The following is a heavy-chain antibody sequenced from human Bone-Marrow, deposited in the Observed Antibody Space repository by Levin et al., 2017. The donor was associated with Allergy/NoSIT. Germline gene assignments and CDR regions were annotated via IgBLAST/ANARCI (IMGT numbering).Heavy chain of an antibody. V-gene: IGHV3-66*01. D-gene: IGHD4/OR15-4a*01. J-gene: IGHJ4*02. CDR2: IYSAGST. CDR1: GFTVSNNY. CDR3: ARGGDYGNY. Sequence: PSETLSLTCAASGFTVSNNYMRWVRQPPGKGLEWVSLIYSAGSTYYADSVKGRFTISRDKSKNTLYLQMNSLRVEDTAVYYCARGGDYGNYWGQGTLVTVSS.